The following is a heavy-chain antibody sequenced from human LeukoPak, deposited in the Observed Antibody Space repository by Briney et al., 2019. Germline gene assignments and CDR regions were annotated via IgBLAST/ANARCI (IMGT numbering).Heavy chain of an antibody. CDR3: ARVRRTSKDIVVVPAAMRGWFDP. Sequence: GASVKVSCKASGYTFTSYGISWVRQAPGQGLEWMGWISAYNGNTNYAQKLQGRVTMTTDTSTSTAYMELSSLRSEDTAVYYCARVRRTSKDIVVVPAAMRGWFDPWGQGTLVTVSS. V-gene: IGHV1-18*01. CDR2: ISAYNGNT. J-gene: IGHJ5*02. CDR1: GYTFTSYG. D-gene: IGHD2-2*01.